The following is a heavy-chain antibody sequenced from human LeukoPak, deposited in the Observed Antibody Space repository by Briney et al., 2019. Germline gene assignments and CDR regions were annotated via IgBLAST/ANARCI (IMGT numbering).Heavy chain of an antibody. CDR2: VYYTGST. CDR3: ARHIVVALAAQDAFDI. CDR1: GGPIRDYY. V-gene: IGHV4-59*08. D-gene: IGHD2-15*01. J-gene: IGHJ3*02. Sequence: SETLSLTCTVSGGPIRDYYWSWIRQPPGKGLEWIGYVYYTGSTNYNPSLKGRLTISVDMSKNQFSLKLSSVTAADTAVYYCARHIVVALAAQDAFDIWGQGTMVTVSS.